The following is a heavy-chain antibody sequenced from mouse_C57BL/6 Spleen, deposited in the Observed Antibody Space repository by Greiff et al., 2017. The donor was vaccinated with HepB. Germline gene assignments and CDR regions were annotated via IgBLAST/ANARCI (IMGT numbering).Heavy chain of an antibody. D-gene: IGHD1-1*01. CDR2: IYPGDGDT. CDR3: ARSNYYGSSTGYFDV. Sequence: VQLKESGPELVKPGASVKISCKASGYAFSSSWMNWVKQRPGKGLEWIGRIYPGDGDTNYNGKFKGKATLTADKSSSTAYMQLSSLTSEDSAVYFCARSNYYGSSTGYFDVWGTGTTVTVSS. J-gene: IGHJ1*03. CDR1: GYAFSSSW. V-gene: IGHV1-82*01.